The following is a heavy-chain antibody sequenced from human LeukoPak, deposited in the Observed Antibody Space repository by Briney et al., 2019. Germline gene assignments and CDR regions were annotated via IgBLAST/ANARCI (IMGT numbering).Heavy chain of an antibody. J-gene: IGHJ5*02. CDR3: AKDHSSGWMMS. CDR2: ISYDGSNK. Sequence: GRSLRLSCAASGFTFSSYGMHWVRQAPGKGLEWVAVISYDGSNKYYADSVKGRFTISRDNSKNTLYLQINSLRAEDTAVYYCAKDHSSGWMMSWGQGTLVTVSS. D-gene: IGHD6-19*01. V-gene: IGHV3-30*18. CDR1: GFTFSSYG.